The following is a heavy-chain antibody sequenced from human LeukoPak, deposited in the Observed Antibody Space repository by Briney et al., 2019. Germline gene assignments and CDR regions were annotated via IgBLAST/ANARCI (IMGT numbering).Heavy chain of an antibody. J-gene: IGHJ5*02. CDR2: INPNSGGT. CDR3: ARAGRAGYCSSTSCNRSWFDP. CDR1: GYTFTSYG. Sequence: GTSVKVSCKASGYTFTSYGISWVRQAPGQGLEWMGRINPNSGGTNYAQKFQGRVTMTRDTSISTAYMELSRLRSDDTAVYYCARAGRAGYCSSTSCNRSWFDPWGQGTLVTVSS. D-gene: IGHD2-2*03. V-gene: IGHV1-2*06.